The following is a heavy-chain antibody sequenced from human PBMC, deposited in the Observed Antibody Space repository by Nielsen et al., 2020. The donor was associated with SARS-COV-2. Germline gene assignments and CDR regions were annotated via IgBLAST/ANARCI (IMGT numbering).Heavy chain of an antibody. J-gene: IGHJ6*02. CDR1: GGTFSSYA. CDR2: IIPIFGTA. Sequence: SVKVSCKASGGTFSSYAISWVRQAPGQGLEWMGGIIPIFGTANYAQKFQGRVTMTTDTSTSTAYMELRSLRSDDTAVYYCAREGQPDYYYGMDVWGQGTTVTVSS. V-gene: IGHV1-69*05. CDR3: AREGQPDYYYGMDV. D-gene: IGHD2-2*01.